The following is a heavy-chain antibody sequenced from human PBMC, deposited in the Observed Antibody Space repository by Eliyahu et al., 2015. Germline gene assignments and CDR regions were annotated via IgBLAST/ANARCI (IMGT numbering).Heavy chain of an antibody. V-gene: IGHV3-7*01. D-gene: IGHD3-10*01. CDR3: ARGSFGLLWFGELFDY. J-gene: IGHJ4*02. Sequence: EVQLVESGGGLVQPGGSLXLSXAASGFXFXSXWMSWVRQAPGKGLEWVANIKQDGSEKYYVDSVKGRFTISRDNAKNSLYLQMNSLRAEDTAVYYCARGSFGLLWFGELFDYWGQGTLVTVSS. CDR2: IKQDGSEK. CDR1: GFXFXSXW.